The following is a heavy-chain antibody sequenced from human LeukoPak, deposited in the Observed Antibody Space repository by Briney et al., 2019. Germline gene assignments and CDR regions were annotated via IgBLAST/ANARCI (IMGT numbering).Heavy chain of an antibody. CDR2: IKQDGSEK. CDR1: GFTFSNYW. Sequence: GGSLRLSCAASGFTFSNYWMSWVRQAPGKGLEWVANIKQDGSEKCYVDSVKGRFTISRDNAKNSLYLQMNSLRAEDTAVYYCARDRVAPTWFFDLWGRGTLVLVSS. V-gene: IGHV3-7*01. J-gene: IGHJ2*01. CDR3: ARDRVAPTWFFDL. D-gene: IGHD3-10*01.